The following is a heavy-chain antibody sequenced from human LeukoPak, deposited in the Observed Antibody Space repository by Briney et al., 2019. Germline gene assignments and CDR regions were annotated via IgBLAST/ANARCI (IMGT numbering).Heavy chain of an antibody. Sequence: SETLSLTCTVSGGSISSGGYSWSWIRQHPGKGLEWIGYIYYSGSTYYNPSLKSRVTISVDTSKNQFSLKLSSVTAADTAVYYCPRPPGVFWGGFFRGGFDYWGQGTLVTAPS. CDR2: IYYSGST. J-gene: IGHJ4*02. D-gene: IGHD3-16*01. V-gene: IGHV4-31*03. CDR3: PRPPGVFWGGFFRGGFDY. CDR1: GGSISSGGYS.